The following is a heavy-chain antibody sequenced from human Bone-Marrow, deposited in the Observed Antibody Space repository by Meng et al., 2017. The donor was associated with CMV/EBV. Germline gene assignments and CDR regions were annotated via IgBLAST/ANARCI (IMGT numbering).Heavy chain of an antibody. D-gene: IGHD2-21*01. V-gene: IGHV1-69*04. CDR1: GGTFSSYT. CDR2: IIPIFGIA. Sequence: SVKVSCKASGGTFSSYTISWVRQAPGQGLEWMGRIIPIFGIANYAQKFQGRVTITADKSTSTAYMELISLRSEDTAVYYCARDLTGPYCGGDCYSDWFDPWGQGTLVTVSS. J-gene: IGHJ5*02. CDR3: ARDLTGPYCGGDCYSDWFDP.